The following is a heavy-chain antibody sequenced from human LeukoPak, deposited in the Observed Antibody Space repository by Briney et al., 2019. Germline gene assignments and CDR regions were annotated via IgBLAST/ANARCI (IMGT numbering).Heavy chain of an antibody. D-gene: IGHD3-22*01. J-gene: IGHJ4*02. V-gene: IGHV1-18*01. CDR3: ARARGYDSSGYGRPYYFDY. CDR2: NSAYNGNT. Sequence: ASVKVSCKASGYTFTSYGISWVRQAPGQGLEWMGWNSAYNGNTNYAQKLQGRVTMTTDTSTSTAYMELRSLRSDDTAVYYCARARGYDSSGYGRPYYFDYWGQGTPVTVFS. CDR1: GYTFTSYG.